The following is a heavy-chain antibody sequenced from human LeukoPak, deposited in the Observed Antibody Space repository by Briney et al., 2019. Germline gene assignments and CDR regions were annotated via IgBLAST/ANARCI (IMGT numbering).Heavy chain of an antibody. D-gene: IGHD3-22*01. CDR2: ITSSSSYI. J-gene: IGHJ4*02. CDR1: GFTFNTYN. Sequence: GGSLRLSCAASGFTFNTYNMNWVRQAPGQGLEWVSSITSSSSYIYYADSVKGRFTISRDNAKNSLYLQMNSLRAEDTAVYYCAKDFPHYYDSSGYYHSWGQGTLVTVSS. CDR3: AKDFPHYYDSSGYYHS. V-gene: IGHV3-21*01.